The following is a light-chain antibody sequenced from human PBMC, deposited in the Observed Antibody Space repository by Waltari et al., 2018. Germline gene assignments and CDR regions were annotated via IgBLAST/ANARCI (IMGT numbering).Light chain of an antibody. Sequence: QSVLTQPPSASGTPGQRVTISCSGGGSNIGSYTVNWYQQLPGTAPKLLIYSNNQRPSGVPDRFSGSKSGTSASLAISGLQSEDEADYYCAAWDDSLNGRGVFGGGTKLTVL. J-gene: IGLJ2*01. V-gene: IGLV1-44*01. CDR3: AAWDDSLNGRGV. CDR2: SNN. CDR1: GSNIGSYT.